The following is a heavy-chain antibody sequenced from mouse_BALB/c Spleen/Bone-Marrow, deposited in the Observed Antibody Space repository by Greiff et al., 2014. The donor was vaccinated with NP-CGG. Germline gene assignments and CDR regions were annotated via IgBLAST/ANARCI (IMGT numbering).Heavy chain of an antibody. J-gene: IGHJ3*01. CDR1: GFNIKDTY. Sequence: VQLQQSGAELVKPGASVKLSCTASGFNIKDTYMHWVKQRPEQGLEWIGRIDPANGNTKYDPKFQGKATITADTSSNTAYLQLSSLTSGDTAVYYCAIYYYGSSGFAYWGQGTLVTVSA. CDR2: IDPANGNT. V-gene: IGHV14-3*02. D-gene: IGHD1-1*01. CDR3: AIYYYGSSGFAY.